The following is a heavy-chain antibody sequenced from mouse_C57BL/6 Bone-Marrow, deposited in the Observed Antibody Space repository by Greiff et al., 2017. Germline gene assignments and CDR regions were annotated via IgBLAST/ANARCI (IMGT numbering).Heavy chain of an antibody. CDR1: GFTFSDYY. V-gene: IGHV5-12*01. D-gene: IGHD2-4*01. Sequence: EVKLMESGGGLVQPGGSLKLSCAASGFTFSDYYMYWVRQTPEKRLEWVAYISNGGGSTYYPDTVKGRFTISRDNAKNTLYLQMSRLKSEYTAMYYCARQDYDYAFYAMDYWGQGTSVTVSS. CDR2: ISNGGGST. CDR3: ARQDYDYAFYAMDY. J-gene: IGHJ4*01.